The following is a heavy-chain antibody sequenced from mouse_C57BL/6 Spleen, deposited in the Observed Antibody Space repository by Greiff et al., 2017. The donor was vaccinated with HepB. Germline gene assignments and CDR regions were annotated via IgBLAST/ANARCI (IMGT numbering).Heavy chain of an antibody. CDR3: ANYYGSSDY. CDR2: INPNNGGT. Sequence: EVQLQESGPELVKPGASVKMSCKASGYTFTDYNMHWVKQSHGKSLEWIGYINPNNGGTSYNQKFKGKATLTVNKSSSTAYMELRSLTSEDSAVYYCANYYGSSDYWGQGTTLTVSS. J-gene: IGHJ2*01. CDR1: GYTFTDYN. D-gene: IGHD1-1*01. V-gene: IGHV1-22*01.